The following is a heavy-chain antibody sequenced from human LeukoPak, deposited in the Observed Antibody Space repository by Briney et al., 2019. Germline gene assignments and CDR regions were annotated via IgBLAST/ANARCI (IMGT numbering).Heavy chain of an antibody. CDR1: GYTFTGYN. V-gene: IGHV1-2*02. J-gene: IGHJ6*03. D-gene: IGHD3-22*01. CDR3: PRDFYYDSSGRTYYYYYYMDV. CDR2: INPNSGVT. Sequence: ASVKVSCKASGYTFTGYNMHSVRQAPGQRLERMGWINPNSGVTNYAQNSQGRVTMTRDTSIRTAYMELSRLRSDDTAVYYCPRDFYYDSSGRTYYYYYYMDVWGKGTTVTVS.